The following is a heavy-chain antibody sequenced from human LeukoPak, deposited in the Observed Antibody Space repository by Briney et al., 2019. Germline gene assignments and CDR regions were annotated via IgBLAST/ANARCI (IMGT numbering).Heavy chain of an antibody. CDR1: GYTFTSYD. CDR3: ALSRTPQLLYAFDI. J-gene: IGHJ3*02. Sequence: GASVKVSCKASGYTFTSYDINWVRQATGQGLQWMGWVNPNSGNTGYAQKFRGRATITRNTSISTAYMELSSLRSEDTAVYYCALSRTPQLLYAFDIWGQGTMVTVSS. CDR2: VNPNSGNT. D-gene: IGHD2-2*02. V-gene: IGHV1-8*01.